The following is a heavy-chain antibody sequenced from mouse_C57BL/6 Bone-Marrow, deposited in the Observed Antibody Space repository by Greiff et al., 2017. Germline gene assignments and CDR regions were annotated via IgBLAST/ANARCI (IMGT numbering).Heavy chain of an antibody. V-gene: IGHV1-15*01. CDR2: IHPETGGT. J-gene: IGHJ4*01. Sequence: QVQLKESGAELVRPGASVTLSCKASGYTFTDYEMHWVKQTPVHGLEWIGAIHPETGGTAYNQKFKGKAILTADKSSSTAYMELRSLTSEDSAVYYCTRDYAMDYWGQGTSVTVSS. CDR3: TRDYAMDY. CDR1: GYTFTDYE.